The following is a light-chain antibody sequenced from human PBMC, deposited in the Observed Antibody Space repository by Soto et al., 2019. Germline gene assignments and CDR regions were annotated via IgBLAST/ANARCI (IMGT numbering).Light chain of an antibody. V-gene: IGKV3-11*01. CDR1: QSVSSY. Sequence: EIVLTQSPATLSLSPGERATLSCRASQSVSSYLAWYQQKPGQAPRLLIYDASNRATGIPARFSGSGSGTYFTLTISSLEPEDFAVYYCQQRSNRLTFGGGTKVEIK. CDR2: DAS. CDR3: QQRSNRLT. J-gene: IGKJ4*01.